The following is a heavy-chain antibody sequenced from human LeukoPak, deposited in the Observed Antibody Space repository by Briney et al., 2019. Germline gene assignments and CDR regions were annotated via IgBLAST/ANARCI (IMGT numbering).Heavy chain of an antibody. J-gene: IGHJ3*01. CDR3: AREVGSGSYLAHAFDL. Sequence: GGSRRLSCAASAFSLSRNFMGWVRQAPGKGLEWVSLIYIGGDTYYADSVKGRFTISRDNSKNTISLQMNSLRVEDTAVYYCAREVGSGSYLAHAFDLWGQGTMVTVSS. CDR2: IYIGGDT. V-gene: IGHV3-53*01. CDR1: AFSLSRNF. D-gene: IGHD1-26*01.